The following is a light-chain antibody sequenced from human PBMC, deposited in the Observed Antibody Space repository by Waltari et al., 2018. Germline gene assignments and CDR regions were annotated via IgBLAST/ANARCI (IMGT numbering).Light chain of an antibody. J-gene: IGLJ3*02. CDR3: QTGGHGTWV. CDR1: SGHSSNV. CDR2: VNSDGSH. Sequence: QLVVTQSPSASASLGASVKLTCTPRSGHSSNVIAWLHQHPERGPRHLRKVNSDGSHSKGAGIPDRFSGSSSGAERYLTISNLQSEDEADYYCQTGGHGTWVFGGGTKLTVL. V-gene: IGLV4-69*01.